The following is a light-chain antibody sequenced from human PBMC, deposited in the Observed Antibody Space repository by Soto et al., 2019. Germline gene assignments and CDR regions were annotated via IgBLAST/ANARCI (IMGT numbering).Light chain of an antibody. Sequence: DIPMTQSPSTLSASIGDRVTMTCRASQSISGWLAWYQQKPGKAPKLLIYDASNLESGVPSRFSGSGSGTEFTLTISSLQPDDFATYYCQQYNRYSSFTFGQGTNLEIK. CDR1: QSISGW. CDR2: DAS. J-gene: IGKJ2*01. V-gene: IGKV1-5*01. CDR3: QQYNRYSSFT.